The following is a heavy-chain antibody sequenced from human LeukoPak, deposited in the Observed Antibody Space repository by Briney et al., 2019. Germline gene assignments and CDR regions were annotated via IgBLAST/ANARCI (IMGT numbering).Heavy chain of an antibody. CDR2: IYYSGST. Sequence: SETLSLTCTVSGGSISSYYWSWIRQPPGKGLEWIGYIYYSGSTNYNPSLKSRVTISVDTSKNQFSLKLGSVTAADTAVYYCARGIVGATHFDYWGQGTLVTVSS. J-gene: IGHJ4*02. CDR1: GGSISSYY. D-gene: IGHD1-26*01. CDR3: ARGIVGATHFDY. V-gene: IGHV4-59*01.